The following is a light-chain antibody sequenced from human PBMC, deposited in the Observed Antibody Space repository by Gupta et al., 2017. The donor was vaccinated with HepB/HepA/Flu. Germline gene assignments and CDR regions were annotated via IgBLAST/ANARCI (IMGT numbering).Light chain of an antibody. V-gene: IGKV3-15*01. J-gene: IGKJ4*01. CDR3: QQYNDWPLT. Sequence: IVMTQSPATLSVSPGERATLSCRASQSISSSYLAWYQQKPGQAPRLLIYGASTRATGIPARFSGSGSGTEFTLTISSLQSEDFAVYYCQQYNDWPLTVGGGTKVEIK. CDR1: QSISSSY. CDR2: GAS.